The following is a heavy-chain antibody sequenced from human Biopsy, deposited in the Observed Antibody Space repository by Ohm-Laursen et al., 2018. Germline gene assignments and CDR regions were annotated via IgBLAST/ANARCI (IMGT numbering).Heavy chain of an antibody. J-gene: IGHJ6*02. CDR3: ARATNSTGWPYYYFYGMDV. V-gene: IGHV4-59*07. CDR2: IYYSGST. Sequence: SDTLSLTCTVSGGSISSDYWSWIRQTPGKGLEWIGYIYYSGSTNYNPSLKSRVTISVDTSKNQFSLRLNSVTAADTAVYYCARATNSTGWPYYYFYGMDVWGQGTLGTVSS. CDR1: GGSISSDY. D-gene: IGHD2/OR15-2a*01.